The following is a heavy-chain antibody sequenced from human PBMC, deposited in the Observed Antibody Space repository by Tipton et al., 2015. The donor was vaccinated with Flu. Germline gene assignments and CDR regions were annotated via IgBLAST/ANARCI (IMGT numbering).Heavy chain of an antibody. CDR2: IYNRGTT. Sequence: TLSLTCAVSGGSINYYYWSWIRQSPGKGLEWIGYIYNRGTTNYNYSLKSRLTMTMDTSKSEFYLQLTSVTAADTAVYYCARSASGYNHDGSGMGPLDHWGQGIVVNVSS. CDR3: ARSASGYNHDGSGMGPLDH. J-gene: IGHJ4*02. V-gene: IGHV4-59*01. CDR1: GGSINYYY. D-gene: IGHD6-19*01.